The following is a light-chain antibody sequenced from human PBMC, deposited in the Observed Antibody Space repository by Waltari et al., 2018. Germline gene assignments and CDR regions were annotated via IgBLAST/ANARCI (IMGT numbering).Light chain of an antibody. J-gene: IGKJ4*01. CDR2: WAS. CDR1: QSVFHSSDSKNY. Sequence: DIVMTQSPDSLAVSLGERATINCKSSQSVFHSSDSKNYLTWYQQKPGQPPKLLIYWASTRQSGVPDRLSGSGSGTDFTLTISSLQAEDVALYYCQQHYSSPLTFGGGTKVEIQ. V-gene: IGKV4-1*01. CDR3: QQHYSSPLT.